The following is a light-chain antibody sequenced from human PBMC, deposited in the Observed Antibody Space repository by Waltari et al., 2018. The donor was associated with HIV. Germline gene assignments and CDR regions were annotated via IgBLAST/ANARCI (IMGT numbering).Light chain of an antibody. CDR1: NIGSKN. J-gene: IGLJ2*01. Sequence: SYELTQPLSVSVALGQTARITCGGNNIGSKNVHWYQQKPGRAPVLVIYRDSNRPSGIPERFSGSNSGNTATLTISRAQAGDEADYYCHVWDSSTVVFGGGTKLTVL. V-gene: IGLV3-9*01. CDR2: RDS. CDR3: HVWDSSTVV.